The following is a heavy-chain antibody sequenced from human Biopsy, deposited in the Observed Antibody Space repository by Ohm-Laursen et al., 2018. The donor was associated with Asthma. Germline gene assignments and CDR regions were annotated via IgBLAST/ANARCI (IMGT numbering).Heavy chain of an antibody. CDR3: ARESSVAGSSDFDY. CDR1: GFSFNSYG. V-gene: IGHV3-30*03. J-gene: IGHJ4*02. CDR2: MSFDGRQT. D-gene: IGHD6-19*01. Sequence: SLRLSCAVPGFSFNSYGMHWVRQAPGKGLEWVAVMSFDGRQTYYADSVKGRFTISRDNSKNTLYLQMNSLRAEDTAVYYCARESSVAGSSDFDYWDQGTLVTVSS.